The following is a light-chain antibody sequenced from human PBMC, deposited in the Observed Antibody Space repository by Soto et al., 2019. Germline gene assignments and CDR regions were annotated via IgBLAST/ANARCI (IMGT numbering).Light chain of an antibody. V-gene: IGLV2-14*01. Sequence: QSALTQPASVSGSPGQSITISCTGTSSDVGAYNSVSWYQQHPGKAPKVMIYDATDRPSGVSNRFSGSKSGNTAYLTISGLQADDEADYYCSSYTSTNTVLFGGGTQLT. CDR3: SSYTSTNTVL. CDR1: SSDVGAYNS. CDR2: DAT. J-gene: IGLJ2*01.